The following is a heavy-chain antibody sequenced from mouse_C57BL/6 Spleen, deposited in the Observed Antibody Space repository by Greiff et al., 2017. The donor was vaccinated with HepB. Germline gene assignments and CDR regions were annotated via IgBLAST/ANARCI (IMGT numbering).Heavy chain of an antibody. V-gene: IGHV5-6*02. Sequence: EVKLVESGGDLVKPGGSLKLSCAASGFTFSSYGMSWVRQTPDKRLEWVATFSSGGSYTYYPDSVKGRFTISRDNAKNTLYLQMSSLKSEDTAMYYCARQGRYFDYWGQGTTLTVSS. CDR3: ARQGRYFDY. J-gene: IGHJ2*01. CDR1: GFTFSSYG. CDR2: FSSGGSYT.